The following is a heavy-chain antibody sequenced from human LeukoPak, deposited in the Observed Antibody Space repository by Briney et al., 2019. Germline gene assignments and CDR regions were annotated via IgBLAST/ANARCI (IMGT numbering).Heavy chain of an antibody. CDR2: IYYSGST. J-gene: IGHJ6*02. V-gene: IGHV4-59*01. Sequence: SETLSLTCTVSGGSISSYYWSWIRQPPGKGLEWIGYIYYSGSTNYNPSLKSRVTISVDTSKNQFSLKLSSVTAADTAVYYCARDSEMTTVTTLRDYYYGMDVWGQGTTVTVSS. D-gene: IGHD4-17*01. CDR3: ARDSEMTTVTTLRDYYYGMDV. CDR1: GGSISSYY.